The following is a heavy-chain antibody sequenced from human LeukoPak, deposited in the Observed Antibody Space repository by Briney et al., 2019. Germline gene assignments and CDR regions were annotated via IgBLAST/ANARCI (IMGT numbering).Heavy chain of an antibody. Sequence: GGSLRLSCAASGFTFRSYTMNWVRQAPGKGLEWVSYISGSSSTIYYADSVKGRFTISRDNAKNSLYLQMNSLRAEDTAVYYCARGRGGDWTFYYYYGMDVWGQGTTVTVSS. V-gene: IGHV3-48*04. CDR2: ISGSSSTI. D-gene: IGHD2-21*02. CDR3: ARGRGGDWTFYYYYGMDV. J-gene: IGHJ6*02. CDR1: GFTFRSYT.